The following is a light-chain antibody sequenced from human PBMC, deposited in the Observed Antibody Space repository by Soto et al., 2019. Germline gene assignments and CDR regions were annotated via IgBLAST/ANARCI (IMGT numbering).Light chain of an antibody. CDR3: QTWGTGIRV. V-gene: IGLV4-69*02. CDR1: SGHSRYA. CDR2: VNSDGSH. J-gene: IGLJ7*01. Sequence: QSVLTQSPSASASLGASVKLTCTLSSGHSRYAIAWHQQQAEKGPRYLMKVNSDGSHSKGDGTPDRFSGSSSGTERYLTISSLQSEDEADYYCQTWGTGIRVFGGGTQLTVL.